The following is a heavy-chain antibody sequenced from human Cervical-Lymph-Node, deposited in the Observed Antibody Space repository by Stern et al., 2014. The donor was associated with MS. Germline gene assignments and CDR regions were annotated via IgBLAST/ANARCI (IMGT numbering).Heavy chain of an antibody. CDR3: ARGEYDFWSGSPAEYFQH. CDR1: GFTFSSNW. V-gene: IGHV3-74*02. CDR2: INSDGSTI. D-gene: IGHD3-3*01. J-gene: IGHJ1*01. Sequence: EMQLVESGGGLVQPGGSLRLSCAASGFTFSSNWMHWVRQTPGKGLVWVSRINSDGSTINYADSVKGRFTISRDNAKNTLYLQMNSLRAEDTAVYYCARGEYDFWSGSPAEYFQHWGQGTLVTVSS.